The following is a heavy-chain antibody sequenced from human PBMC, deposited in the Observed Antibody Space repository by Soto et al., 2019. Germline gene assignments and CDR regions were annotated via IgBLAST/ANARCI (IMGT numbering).Heavy chain of an antibody. J-gene: IGHJ4*02. D-gene: IGHD3-10*01. Sequence: QVQLQESGPGLVKPSQTLSLTCTVSGGSISSGGYYWSWIRQHPGKGLEWIGYIYYSGSTYYNPSRKRLVTISVDTSKNQFSLTLSSVTAADTAGYYCARELRTPVRAPYVDYWGQGTLVTVSS. CDR3: ARELRTPVRAPYVDY. CDR1: GGSISSGGYY. V-gene: IGHV4-31*01. CDR2: IYYSGST.